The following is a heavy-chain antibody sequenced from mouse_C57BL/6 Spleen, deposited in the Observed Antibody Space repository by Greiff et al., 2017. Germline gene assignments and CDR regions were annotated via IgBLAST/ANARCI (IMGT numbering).Heavy chain of an antibody. Sequence: EVQLVESGGGLVQPKGSLKLSCAASGYTFTTYAMHWVSQAPGKGLEWVARISSKSSNNATYYAFSVKDRFTISRDESQSMLYRQMNNLKTEDSAMYYCMRDGGFDYWGQGTTLTVSA. CDR2: ISSKSSNNAT. J-gene: IGHJ2*01. CDR3: MRDGGFDY. CDR1: GYTFTTYA. V-gene: IGHV10-3*01.